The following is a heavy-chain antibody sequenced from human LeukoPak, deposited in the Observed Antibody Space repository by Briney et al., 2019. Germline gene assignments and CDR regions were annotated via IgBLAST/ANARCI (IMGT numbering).Heavy chain of an antibody. J-gene: IGHJ6*03. CDR3: ARGRGQYSSSWTYYYYYYMDV. CDR1: GYTFTSYY. V-gene: IGHV1-46*01. CDR2: INPTGGST. D-gene: IGHD6-13*01. Sequence: GASVKVSCKASGYTFTSYYMHWVRQAPGQGLEWMGLINPTGGSTGYAQKFQGRVTMTRDMSTSTDYMELSSLRSEDTAIYYCARGRGQYSSSWTYYYYYYMDVWGKGTTVTISS.